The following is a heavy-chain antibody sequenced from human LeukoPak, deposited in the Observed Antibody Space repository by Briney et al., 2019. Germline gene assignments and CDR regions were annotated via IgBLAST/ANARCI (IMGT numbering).Heavy chain of an antibody. CDR3: ARRYYETNVYDRHFDH. CDR2: ISDDGSIT. Sequence: PGGALRLSCAASVFTFIRDWMRWVRQAPGRGPVWVSRISDDGSITTYADSVKGRFTISRDNAKSTMFLQMNSLRAEDTAVYFCARRYYETNVYDRHFDHWGQGILVTVSS. D-gene: IGHD3-22*01. J-gene: IGHJ4*02. V-gene: IGHV3-74*03. CDR1: VFTFIRDW.